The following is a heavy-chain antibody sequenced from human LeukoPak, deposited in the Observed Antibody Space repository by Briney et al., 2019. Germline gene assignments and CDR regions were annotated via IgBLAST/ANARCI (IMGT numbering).Heavy chain of an antibody. Sequence: GGSLRLSCAASGFTFSSYSMNWVRQAPGRGLEWVSSTSRSSSYKYNADSVKGRFTISRDNAKNSLYLQMNSLTAEDTAVYYCARSTSGSYFFDYWGQGTLVTVSS. CDR3: ARSTSGSYFFDY. CDR2: TSRSSSYK. CDR1: GFTFSSYS. J-gene: IGHJ4*02. D-gene: IGHD1-26*01. V-gene: IGHV3-21*01.